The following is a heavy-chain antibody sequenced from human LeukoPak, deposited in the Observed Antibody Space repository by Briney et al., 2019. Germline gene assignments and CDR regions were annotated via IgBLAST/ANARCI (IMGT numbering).Heavy chain of an antibody. CDR2: INHSGST. J-gene: IGHJ5*02. CDR3: ARAKKWFDP. CDR1: GGSFSGYY. V-gene: IGHV4-34*01. Sequence: SETLSLTCAVYGGSFSGYYWSWIRQPPGKGLEWIGEINHSGSTNYNPSLKSRVTISVDTSKNQFSLKLSSVTAADTAVYYCARAKKWFDPWGQGALVTVSS.